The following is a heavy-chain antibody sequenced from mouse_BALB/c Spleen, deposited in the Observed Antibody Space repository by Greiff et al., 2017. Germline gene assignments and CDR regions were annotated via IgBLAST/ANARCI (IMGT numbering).Heavy chain of an antibody. CDR1: GYSITSDYA. CDR3: ARSIPGAMDY. Sequence: EVKLVESGPGLVKPSQSLSLTCTVTGYSITSDYAWNWIRQFPGNKLEWMGYISYSGSTSYNPSLKSRISITRDTSKNQFFLQLNSVTTEDTATYYCARSIPGAMDYWGQGTSVTVSS. J-gene: IGHJ4*01. CDR2: ISYSGST. V-gene: IGHV3-2*02.